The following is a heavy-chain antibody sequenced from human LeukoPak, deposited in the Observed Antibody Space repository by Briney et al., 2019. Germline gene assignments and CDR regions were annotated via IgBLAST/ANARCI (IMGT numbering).Heavy chain of an antibody. Sequence: GSSVKVSCQASGGGFSRYAVSWVRQAPGQGLEWMARIIPLFATLNYAQQFQGRVTISTNESTNTAYMELNSLRSDVTAVYYCAMRVAYGDFIYSWGQGTRVTVSS. CDR1: GGGFSRYA. CDR3: AMRVAYGDFIYS. J-gene: IGHJ4*02. D-gene: IGHD4-17*01. CDR2: IIPLFATL. V-gene: IGHV1-69*05.